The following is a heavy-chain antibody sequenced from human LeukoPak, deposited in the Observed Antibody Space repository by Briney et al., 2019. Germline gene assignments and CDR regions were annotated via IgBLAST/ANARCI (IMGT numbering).Heavy chain of an antibody. V-gene: IGHV4-4*07. CDR2: IYPSGGT. J-gene: IGHJ5*02. D-gene: IGHD3-10*01. CDR1: GGSISGFY. CDR3: ARGRRVYGSGSYLRNWFDP. Sequence: SETLSLTCTVSGGSISGFYWSWIRQPAGKGLEWIGRIYPSGGTNYNPSLKSRVTMSTDTSKNQFSLKLRSVTAADTAVYYCARGRRVYGSGSYLRNWFDPWGQGTLVTVSS.